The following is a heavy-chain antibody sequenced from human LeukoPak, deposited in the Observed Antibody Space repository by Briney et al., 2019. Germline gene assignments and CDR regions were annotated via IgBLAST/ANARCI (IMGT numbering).Heavy chain of an antibody. Sequence: SVKVSCKASGGTFSSYAIGWVRQAPGQGLEWMGRIIPILGIANYAQKFRGRVTITADKSTSTAYMGLSSLRSEDTAVYYCARVRYSSSPFYDPWGQGTLVTVSS. D-gene: IGHD6-13*01. J-gene: IGHJ5*02. CDR3: ARVRYSSSPFYDP. CDR2: IIPILGIA. CDR1: GGTFSSYA. V-gene: IGHV1-69*04.